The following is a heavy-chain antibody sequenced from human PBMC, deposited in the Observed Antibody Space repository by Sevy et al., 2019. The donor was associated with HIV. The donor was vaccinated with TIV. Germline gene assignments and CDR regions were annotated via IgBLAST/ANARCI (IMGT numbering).Heavy chain of an antibody. CDR2: IIPIFGTA. Sequence: ASVKVSCNASGGTFSSYAISWVRQAPGQGLEWMGGIIPIFGTANYAQKFQGRVTITADESTSTAYMELSSLRSEDTAVYYCARDREGYCSSTSCYTLDYWGQGTLVTVSS. D-gene: IGHD2-2*02. CDR3: ARDREGYCSSTSCYTLDY. CDR1: GGTFSSYA. J-gene: IGHJ4*02. V-gene: IGHV1-69*13.